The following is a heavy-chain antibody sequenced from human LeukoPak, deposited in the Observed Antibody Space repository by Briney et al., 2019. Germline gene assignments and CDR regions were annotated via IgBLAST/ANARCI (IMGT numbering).Heavy chain of an antibody. Sequence: GGSLRLSCAASGLTFTSYAMSWVRQAPGKGLEWVSAIRGSGGSTYYADSVKGRFTISRDNSKNTLYLQMNSLRAEDTAVYYCASRLGSSSWYDYWGQGTLVTVSS. CDR2: IRGSGGST. D-gene: IGHD6-13*01. V-gene: IGHV3-23*01. CDR3: ASRLGSSSWYDY. J-gene: IGHJ4*02. CDR1: GLTFTSYA.